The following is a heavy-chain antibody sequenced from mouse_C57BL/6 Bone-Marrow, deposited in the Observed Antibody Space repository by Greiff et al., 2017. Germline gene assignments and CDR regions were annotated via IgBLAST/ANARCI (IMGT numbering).Heavy chain of an antibody. CDR2: IYPRDGST. D-gene: IGHD2-4*01. V-gene: IGHV1-85*01. CDR3: ASRLRRGGLDY. CDR1: GYTFTSYD. Sequence: QVQLQQSGPELVKPGASVKLSCKASGYTFTSYDINWVKQRPGQGLEWIGWIYPRDGSTKYNEKFKGKATLTVDTSSSTAYMELHSLASEDAAVYFCASRLRRGGLDYWGQGTSVTVSS. J-gene: IGHJ4*01.